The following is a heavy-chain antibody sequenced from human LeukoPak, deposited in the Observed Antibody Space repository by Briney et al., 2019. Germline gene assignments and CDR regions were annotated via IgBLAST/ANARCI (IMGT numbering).Heavy chain of an antibody. V-gene: IGHV1-18*01. CDR3: ARWDTSGSYYTSFDY. CDR1: GYAFTSCG. CDR2: ISAYNGDT. D-gene: IGHD1-26*01. Sequence: ASVKVSCKASGYAFTSCGISWVRQAPGQGLDWMGWISAYNGDTKYAQKLQGRLTMTTDTSTSTAYMELRSLRSDDTAVYYCARWDTSGSYYTSFDYWGQGTLVTVSS. J-gene: IGHJ4*02.